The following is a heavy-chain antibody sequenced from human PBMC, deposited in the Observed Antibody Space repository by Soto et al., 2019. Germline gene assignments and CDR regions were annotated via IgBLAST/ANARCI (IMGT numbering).Heavy chain of an antibody. Sequence: VKVACNASGYNFIGHYIHWLRHVPGQGREWMGEISCNSGDTKYAQKFQGRVTLTRDTSISTVYMEVRNLSPDDTAMYYCGRGRNGELGIFYWGQGTLVTVSS. CDR3: GRGRNGELGIFY. CDR2: ISCNSGDT. J-gene: IGHJ4*02. D-gene: IGHD1-7*01. CDR1: GYNFIGHY. V-gene: IGHV1-2*02.